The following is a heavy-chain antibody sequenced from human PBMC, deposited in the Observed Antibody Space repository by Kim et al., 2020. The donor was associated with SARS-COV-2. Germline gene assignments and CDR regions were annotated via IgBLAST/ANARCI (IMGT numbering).Heavy chain of an antibody. CDR3: ARAPGNARTPNAGGYRYYYYGLDV. V-gene: IGHV4-34*01. CDR1: GESFSGYF. D-gene: IGHD5-12*01. J-gene: IGHJ6*02. Sequence: SETLSLTCVVNGESFSGYFWTWVRQVPGQGLEWIGEINHSGAANYSPSLESRVAISVDASNNKFSLKLKSVTAADTAAYFCARAPGNARTPNAGGYRYYYYGLDVWGRGSTVVVSS. CDR2: INHSGAA.